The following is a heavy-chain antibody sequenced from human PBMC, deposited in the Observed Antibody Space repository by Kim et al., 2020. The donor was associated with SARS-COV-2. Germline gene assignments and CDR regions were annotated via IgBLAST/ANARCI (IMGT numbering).Heavy chain of an antibody. CDR3: AKASTFGELFQKYYFDY. CDR2: ISGDGGST. Sequence: GGSLRLSCAASGFTFDDYAMHWVRQAPGKGLEWVSLISGDGGSTYYADSVKGRFTISRDNSKNSLYLQMNSLRTEDTALYYCAKASTFGELFQKYYFDYWGQGTLVTVSS. D-gene: IGHD3-10*01. CDR1: GFTFDDYA. J-gene: IGHJ4*02. V-gene: IGHV3-43*02.